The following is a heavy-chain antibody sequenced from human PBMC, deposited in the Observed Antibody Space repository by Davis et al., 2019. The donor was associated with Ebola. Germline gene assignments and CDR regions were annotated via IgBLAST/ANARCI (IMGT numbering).Heavy chain of an antibody. CDR2: IYHSGST. V-gene: IGHV4-61*02. CDR3: ARDYVY. J-gene: IGHJ4*02. D-gene: IGHD1-14*01. CDR1: GGSISSGGYS. Sequence: LRLSCAVSGGSISSGGYSWSWIRQSPGKGLEWIGSIYHSGSTNYSPSLKRRVTISADTSKNQFSLRLSSVTAADTAIYYCARDYVYWGQGTLVAVSS.